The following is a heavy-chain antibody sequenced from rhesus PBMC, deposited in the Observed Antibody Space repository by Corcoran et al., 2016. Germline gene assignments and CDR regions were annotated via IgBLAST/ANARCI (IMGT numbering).Heavy chain of an antibody. Sequence: QLQLQESGPGLVKPSETLSLTCAVSGGSISSSYRSWIRQAPGKGREWIGYIYGSGSSTNSNPSLKSRVTLSVDTSKNQLSLKLSSVTAADTAVYYCARESAGTDYWGQGVLVTVSS. J-gene: IGHJ4*01. CDR3: ARESAGTDY. CDR2: IYGSGSST. CDR1: GGSISSSY. D-gene: IGHD1-1*01. V-gene: IGHV4-169*02.